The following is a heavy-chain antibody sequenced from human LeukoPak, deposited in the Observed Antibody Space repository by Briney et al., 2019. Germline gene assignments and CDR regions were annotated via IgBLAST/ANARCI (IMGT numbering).Heavy chain of an antibody. J-gene: IGHJ4*02. CDR3: ARETTSSGHDY. CDR1: GGSISNGDYY. D-gene: IGHD3-22*01. CDR2: IYYSGRT. Sequence: SQTLSLTCTVSGGSISNGDYYWSWIRQPPGKGLEWIGYIYYSGRTYYNPSLKSRVSISLDTSKNQFSLKMSSVTAADTSVYYCARETTSSGHDYWGQGTLVTVSS. V-gene: IGHV4-30-4*01.